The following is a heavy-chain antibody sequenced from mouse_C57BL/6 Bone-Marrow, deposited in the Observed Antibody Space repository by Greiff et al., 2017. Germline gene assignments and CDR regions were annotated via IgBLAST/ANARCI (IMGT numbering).Heavy chain of an antibody. CDR2: IYPGSGSP. CDR3: ARDIDNCDDDWLAY. CDR1: GYTFNSYW. Sequence: QVQLQQSGAELVTPGASVKMSCKASGYTFNSYWITWVKQRPGQGLEWIGDIYPGSGSPNYTEKFKRKATLTVDTSSSTAYMQLSSLTSEDSAVYYCARDIDNCDDDWLAYWGQGTLVTVSA. D-gene: IGHD2-12*01. J-gene: IGHJ3*01. V-gene: IGHV1-55*01.